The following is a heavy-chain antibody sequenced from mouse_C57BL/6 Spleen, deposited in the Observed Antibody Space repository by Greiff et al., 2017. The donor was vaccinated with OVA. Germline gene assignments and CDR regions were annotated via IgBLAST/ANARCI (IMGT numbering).Heavy chain of an antibody. CDR1: GFTFSDYY. CDR2: INYDGSST. J-gene: IGHJ3*01. D-gene: IGHD2-1*01. V-gene: IGHV5-16*01. Sequence: EVKLMESEGGLVQPGSSVKLSCTASGFTFSDYYMAWVRQVPEKGLEWVANINYDGSSTYYLDSLKSRFIISRDNAKNILYLQMSSLKSEDTATYYCAREGGNYESGFAYWGQGTLVTVSA. CDR3: AREGGNYESGFAY.